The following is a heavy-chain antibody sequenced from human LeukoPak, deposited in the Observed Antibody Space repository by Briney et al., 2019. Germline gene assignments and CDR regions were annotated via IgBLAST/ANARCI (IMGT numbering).Heavy chain of an antibody. CDR2: FYFSGST. J-gene: IGHJ4*02. Sequence: SETLSLTCTVSGASISTHYRSWIRQAPEKGPEWIGDFYFSGSTNYNPSLKSRATISGDTSKNQFSLNLRSVTAADTAVYYCARAGAIATVHLDLDHWGRGTQVTVSS. V-gene: IGHV4-59*11. D-gene: IGHD6-13*01. CDR1: GASISTHY. CDR3: ARAGAIATVHLDLDH.